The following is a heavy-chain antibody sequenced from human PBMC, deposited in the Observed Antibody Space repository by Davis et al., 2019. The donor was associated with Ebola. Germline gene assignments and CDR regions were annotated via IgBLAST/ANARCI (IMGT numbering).Heavy chain of an antibody. J-gene: IGHJ4*02. CDR1: GFTFSTYS. Sequence: PGGSLRLSCAASGFTFSTYSMNWVRQAPGKGLEWISYITSSSLIHLADSVRGRFTISRDNAKNSLYLQLNSLRDEDTAVYYCAREMAPSYFDYWGQGTLVTVSS. V-gene: IGHV3-48*02. CDR3: AREMAPSYFDY. CDR2: ITSSSLI. D-gene: IGHD5-24*01.